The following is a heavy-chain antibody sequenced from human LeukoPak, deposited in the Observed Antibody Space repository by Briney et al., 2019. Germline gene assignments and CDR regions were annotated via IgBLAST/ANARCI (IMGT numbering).Heavy chain of an antibody. CDR3: ARSPLSTLKSFDS. CDR2: INSDGSSR. CDR1: GFTFSNYW. J-gene: IGHJ4*02. Sequence: GGSLRLSCAASGFTFSNYWMHWVRHAPGKGLVWVSRINSDGSSRNYADSVRGRFTISRDNSKDTLYLQMDGLRAEDTAFYYCARSPLSTLKSFDSWGQGTLVSVSS. V-gene: IGHV3-74*01. D-gene: IGHD3-16*01.